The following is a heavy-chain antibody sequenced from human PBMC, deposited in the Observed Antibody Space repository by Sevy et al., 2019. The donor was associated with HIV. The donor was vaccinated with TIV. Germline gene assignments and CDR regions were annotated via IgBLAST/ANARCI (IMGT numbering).Heavy chain of an antibody. CDR1: GFTFSSYS. CDR2: ISSSSSYI. D-gene: IGHD5-18*01. Sequence: GGSLRLSCAASGFTFSSYSMNWVRQAPGKGLEWVSCISSSSSYIYYADSVKGRFTISRDNAKNSLYLQMNSLRAEDTAVYYCARDKRYSYGASDYYYYGMDVWGQGITVTVSS. J-gene: IGHJ6*02. V-gene: IGHV3-21*01. CDR3: ARDKRYSYGASDYYYYGMDV.